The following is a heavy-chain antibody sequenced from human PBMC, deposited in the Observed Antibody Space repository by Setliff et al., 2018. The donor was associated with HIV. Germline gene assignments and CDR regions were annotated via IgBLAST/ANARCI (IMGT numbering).Heavy chain of an antibody. Sequence: PGGSLRLSCAASGFTFSSYSINWVRQAPGKGLEWVSGISESGANTYYADSVKGRFTISRDNSKNTLYLQMDSLRAEDTAVYYCAKVPSYWGQGTLVTVSS. CDR3: AKVPSY. CDR2: ISESGANT. CDR1: GFTFSSYS. V-gene: IGHV3-23*01. J-gene: IGHJ4*02.